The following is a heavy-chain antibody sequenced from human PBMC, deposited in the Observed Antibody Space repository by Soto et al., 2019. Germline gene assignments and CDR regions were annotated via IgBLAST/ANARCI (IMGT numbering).Heavy chain of an antibody. J-gene: IGHJ3*02. Sequence: SETLSLTCTVSGGSISNKYWSLFRQPAGKGLEWIGRMSSSGVTNYSPSLKSRVTMSVDMSKNQFSLKLSSVTATDAAVYYCARALDSSGGYRQDPFDIPAQGTLVLVS. D-gene: IGHD3-22*01. CDR3: ARALDSSGGYRQDPFDI. V-gene: IGHV4-4*07. CDR1: GGSISNKY. CDR2: MSSSGVT.